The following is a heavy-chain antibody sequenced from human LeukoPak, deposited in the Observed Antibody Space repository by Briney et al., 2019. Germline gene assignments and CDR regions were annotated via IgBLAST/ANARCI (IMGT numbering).Heavy chain of an antibody. D-gene: IGHD2-15*01. J-gene: IGHJ5*02. Sequence: GRSLRLSCAASGFTFSDYYMSWIRQAPGKGLEWVAVISYDGSNKYYADAVEGRFTISRDNSKNTLLLQMNSLRAEDTAVYFCATDPSTGYDWFDPWGQGTLVTVSS. CDR3: ATDPSTGYDWFDP. V-gene: IGHV3-30-3*01. CDR1: GFTFSDYY. CDR2: ISYDGSNK.